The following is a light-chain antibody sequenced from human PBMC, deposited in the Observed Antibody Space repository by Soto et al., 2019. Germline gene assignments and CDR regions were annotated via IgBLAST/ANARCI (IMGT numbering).Light chain of an antibody. CDR1: SSDIGNYNY. J-gene: IGLJ1*01. V-gene: IGLV2-11*01. CDR3: CSYAGSFIFV. Sequence: QSALTQPRSVSGSPGQSVTISCTGTSSDIGNYNYVSWYQQYPGKAPKLIIYDVSKRPSGIPDRFFGSKFGNTASLTISGLQADDEADYYCCSYAGSFIFVFGTGTKLTVL. CDR2: DVS.